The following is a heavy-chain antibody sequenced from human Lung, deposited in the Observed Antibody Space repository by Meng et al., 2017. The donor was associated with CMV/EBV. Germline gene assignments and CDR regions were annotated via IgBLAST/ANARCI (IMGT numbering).Heavy chain of an antibody. V-gene: IGHV3-30*09. CDR2: FSSDITNP. CDR3: ATSRLQLDAVDL. J-gene: IGHJ3*01. Sequence: GESLKISCVASGFNLNTHSGHWVRQAPGKGLEWLAVFSSDITNPYYADSVRGRFAVSRDDFRKSLYLQMNDLTPEDTAVYYCATSRLQLDAVDLWGQGTLVTASS. CDR1: GFNLNTHS. D-gene: IGHD2-2*01.